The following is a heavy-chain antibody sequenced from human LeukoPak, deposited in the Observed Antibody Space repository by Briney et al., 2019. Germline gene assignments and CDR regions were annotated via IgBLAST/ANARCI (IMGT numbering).Heavy chain of an antibody. V-gene: IGHV3-20*04. CDR1: GFTFDDYG. Sequence: LAGGSLRLSCAASGFTFDDYGMSWVRQAPGKGLEWVSGIDWNGGSTGYADSVKGRFTISRDNAKNSLYLQMNSLRAEDTALYYCAREIRRYYYDSSGYYQLDYWGQGTLVTVSS. CDR2: IDWNGGST. J-gene: IGHJ4*02. D-gene: IGHD3-22*01. CDR3: AREIRRYYYDSSGYYQLDY.